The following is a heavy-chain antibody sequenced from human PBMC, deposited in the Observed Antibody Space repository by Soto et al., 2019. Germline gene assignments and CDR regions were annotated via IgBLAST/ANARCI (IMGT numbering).Heavy chain of an antibody. D-gene: IGHD3-3*01. CDR2: ISSSSSYI. J-gene: IGHJ4*02. CDR3: ARGNYNFWSGPFDY. CDR1: GFTFNKYG. V-gene: IGHV3-21*01. Sequence: GGSLRLSCAASGFTFNKYGMNWVRQAPGKGLEWVSSISSSSSYIYYADSVKGRFTISRDNAKNSLYLQLNSLRAEDTAVYYCARGNYNFWSGPFDYWGLGTLVTVS.